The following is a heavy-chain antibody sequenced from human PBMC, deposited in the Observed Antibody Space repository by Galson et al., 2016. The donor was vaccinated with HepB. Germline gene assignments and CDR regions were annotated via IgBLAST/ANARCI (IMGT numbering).Heavy chain of an antibody. CDR3: AKGPYILTGYFAS. CDR1: GFTFSHYA. Sequence: SLRLSCAASGFTFSHYAMIWVRQSPETGLDWVSTITATGGTTYYANSVKGRFTMSRDNSKNTLFLQTDSLRAEDTALYFCAKGPYILTGYFASCGQGTLVTVSS. J-gene: IGHJ5*01. V-gene: IGHV3-23*01. CDR2: ITATGGTT. D-gene: IGHD3-9*01.